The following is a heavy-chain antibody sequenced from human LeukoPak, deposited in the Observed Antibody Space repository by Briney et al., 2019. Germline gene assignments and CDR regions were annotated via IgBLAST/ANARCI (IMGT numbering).Heavy chain of an antibody. CDR3: ARGLEMATPAMGY. D-gene: IGHD5-24*01. J-gene: IGHJ4*02. CDR2: IYYSGST. CDR1: GGSISSGAYY. Sequence: SETLSLTCTVSGGSISSGAYYWSWIRQPPGKGLEWIGYIYYSGSTYYDPSLKSRVTISVDTSKNQFSLKLSSVTAADTAVYYCARGLEMATPAMGYWGQGTLVTVSS. V-gene: IGHV4-30-4*08.